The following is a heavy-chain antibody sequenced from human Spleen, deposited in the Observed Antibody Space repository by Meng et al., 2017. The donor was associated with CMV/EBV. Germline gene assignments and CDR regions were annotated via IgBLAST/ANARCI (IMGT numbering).Heavy chain of an antibody. CDR2: LNSDGSST. D-gene: IGHD1-26*01. J-gene: IGHJ4*02. CDR3: ARGWEGDGFDY. V-gene: IGHV3-74*01. Sequence: LYCADAGFAFSSYWMHWVRQAPGMGLEWVSRLNSDGSSTSYADSVKGRFTISRDNAKNTLFLQMDSLRAEDTAVYYCARGWEGDGFDYWGQGSLVTVSS. CDR1: GFAFSSYW.